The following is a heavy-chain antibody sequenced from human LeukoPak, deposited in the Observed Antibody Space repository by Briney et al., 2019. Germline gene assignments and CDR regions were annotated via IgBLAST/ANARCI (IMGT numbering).Heavy chain of an antibody. CDR1: GGSFSGYY. Sequence: PSETLSLTCAVYGGSFSGYYWSWIRQPPGKGLEWIGEINHSGSTNYNPSLKSRVTISVDTSKNQFSLKLSSVTAADTAVYYCAREVPYIAAAGLFDYWGQGTLVTVSS. CDR2: INHSGST. V-gene: IGHV4-34*01. CDR3: AREVPYIAAAGLFDY. D-gene: IGHD6-13*01. J-gene: IGHJ4*02.